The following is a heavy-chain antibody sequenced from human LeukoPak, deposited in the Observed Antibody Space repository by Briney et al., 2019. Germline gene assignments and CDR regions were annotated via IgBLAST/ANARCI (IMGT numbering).Heavy chain of an antibody. CDR3: ARGAAATY. CDR1: GGPISSYY. J-gene: IGHJ4*02. V-gene: IGHV4-59*01. D-gene: IGHD6-13*01. Sequence: SETLSLTCTVSGGPISSYYWSWIRQPPGKGLEWIGYIYYSGSTNYNPSLKSRVTISVDTSKNQFSLKLSSVTAADTAVYYCARGAAATYWGQGTLVTVSS. CDR2: IYYSGST.